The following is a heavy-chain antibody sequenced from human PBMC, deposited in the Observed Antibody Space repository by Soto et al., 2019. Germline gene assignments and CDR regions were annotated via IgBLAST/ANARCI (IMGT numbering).Heavy chain of an antibody. CDR1: GFTFSLYG. CDR3: LSATYYYASGSYYKTPDS. J-gene: IGHJ4*02. D-gene: IGHD3-10*01. CDR2: INHNGSSA. V-gene: IGHV3-64D*06. Sequence: GGSLRLSCLASGFTFSLYGIHWVRQAPGKGLEYVSTINHNGSSAYYADFVKDRFTISRDNSKNAVYLQMSSLRPDDTAVYYCLSATYYYASGSYYKTPDSWGQGTLVTVSS.